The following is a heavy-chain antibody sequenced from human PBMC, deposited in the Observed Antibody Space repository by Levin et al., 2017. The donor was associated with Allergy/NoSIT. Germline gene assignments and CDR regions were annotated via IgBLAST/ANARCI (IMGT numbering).Heavy chain of an antibody. CDR2: IRSRANSDAT. Sequence: GGSLRLSCAASGFTFSGSAIHWVRQASGKGLEWVGRIRSRANSDATAYAASVKGRFTISRDDSKNTAYLQMKSLKTEDTAVYYCTRRASDDSSGYYAYWGQGTLVTVSS. D-gene: IGHD3-22*01. V-gene: IGHV3-73*01. CDR1: GFTFSGSA. J-gene: IGHJ4*02. CDR3: TRRASDDSSGYYAY.